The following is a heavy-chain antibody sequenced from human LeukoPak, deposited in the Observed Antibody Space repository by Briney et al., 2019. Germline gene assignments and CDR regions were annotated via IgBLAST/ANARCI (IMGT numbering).Heavy chain of an antibody. D-gene: IGHD6-19*01. CDR3: ARDPKSGWYYFDY. V-gene: IGHV3-33*05. Sequence: GGSLRLSCAASGFPFSNYGFHWVRQTPGKGLEWVAFSLNDGTNKYYADSVKGRFTISRDNAKNSLYLQMNSLRAEDTAVYYCARDPKSGWYYFDYWGQGTLVTVSS. CDR2: SLNDGTNK. CDR1: GFPFSNYG. J-gene: IGHJ4*02.